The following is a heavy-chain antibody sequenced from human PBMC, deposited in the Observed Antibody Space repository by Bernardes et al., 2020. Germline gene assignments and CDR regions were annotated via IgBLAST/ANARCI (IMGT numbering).Heavy chain of an antibody. J-gene: IGHJ6*04. CDR3: ARDDFWSGHYYYGMDV. V-gene: IGHV3-33*01. CDR1: GFTFSSYG. CDR2: IWYDGSNK. Sequence: GGSLRLSCGASGFTFSSYGMHWVRRAPGKGLEGVAVIWYDGSNKYYADSVKGRFTISRDNSKNTLYLQMNSLRAEDTALYYCARDDFWSGHYYYGMDVWGKGTTVTVSS. D-gene: IGHD3-3*01.